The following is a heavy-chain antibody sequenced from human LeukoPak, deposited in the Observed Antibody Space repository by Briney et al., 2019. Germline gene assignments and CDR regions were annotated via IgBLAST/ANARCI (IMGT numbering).Heavy chain of an antibody. CDR1: GFTFSSYS. CDR2: ISSSSYI. D-gene: IGHD3-10*01. V-gene: IGHV3-21*01. J-gene: IGHJ6*02. Sequence: PGGSLRLSCAASGFTFSSYSMNWVRQAPGKGLEWVSSISSSSYIYYADSVKGRFTISRDNAKNSLYLQMNSLRAEDTAVYYCARAEADMVRGVYYYYGMDVWGQWTTVTLSS. CDR3: ARAEADMVRGVYYYYGMDV.